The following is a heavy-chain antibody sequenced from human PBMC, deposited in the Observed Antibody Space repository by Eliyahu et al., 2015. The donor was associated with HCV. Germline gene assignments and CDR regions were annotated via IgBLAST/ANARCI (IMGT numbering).Heavy chain of an antibody. CDR2: ISSNGGYT. V-gene: IGHV3-23*01. CDR1: XFPXXSYA. D-gene: IGHD2-15*01. CDR3: AKDVAVGAGKAAFDI. J-gene: IGHJ3*02. Sequence: XVQLLESGGGLVQPGGSLXLSCAASXFPXXSYAMSWVRQXPGQGLGWVSSISSNGGYTYYADSVKGRFTISRDNSKNTLFLQMNSLRADDTAVYYCAKDVAVGAGKAAFDIWGQGTMVTVSS.